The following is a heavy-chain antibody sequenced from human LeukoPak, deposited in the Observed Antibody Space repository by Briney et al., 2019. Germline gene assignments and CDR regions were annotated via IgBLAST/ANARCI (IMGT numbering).Heavy chain of an antibody. CDR1: GFTVSSNF. D-gene: IGHD6-6*01. J-gene: IGHJ3*02. CDR2: IFTGGST. V-gene: IGHV3-53*01. Sequence: GGSLRLSCAASGFTVSSNFMSWVRQAPGKGLEWVSVIFTGGSTNYTDSVKGRFTIARDNSKNTLYLQMNSLRAEDTALYYCAREYSSSIGHAFDIWGQGTMVTVSS. CDR3: AREYSSSIGHAFDI.